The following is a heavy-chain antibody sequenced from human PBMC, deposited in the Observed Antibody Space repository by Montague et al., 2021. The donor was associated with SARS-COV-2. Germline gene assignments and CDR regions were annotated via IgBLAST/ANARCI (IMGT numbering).Heavy chain of an antibody. CDR2: IDWDDDK. V-gene: IGHV2-70*11. D-gene: IGHD6-13*01. Sequence: PALVKPTQTLTLTCTFSGFSLSTSGMCVSWIRQPPGKAPEWLARIDWDDDKYYSTSLKTRLTISKDTSKNQVVLTMTNMDPVDTATYYCARIHIAAAGTGLDYWGQGTLVTVSS. CDR3: ARIHIAAAGTGLDY. J-gene: IGHJ4*02. CDR1: GFSLSTSGMC.